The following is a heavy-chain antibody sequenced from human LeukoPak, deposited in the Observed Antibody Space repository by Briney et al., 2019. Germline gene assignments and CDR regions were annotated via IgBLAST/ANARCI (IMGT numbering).Heavy chain of an antibody. Sequence: GSLRLSCAASGFPFSNYALSWVRQAPGKGLEWVSDISGSGGSTYYADSVKGRFTISRDNSKNTMYLQMNSLRAEDTAVYYCAKRIQSAMAMGYWGQGTLVTVSS. J-gene: IGHJ4*02. D-gene: IGHD5-18*01. V-gene: IGHV3-23*01. CDR2: ISGSGGST. CDR3: AKRIQSAMAMGY. CDR1: GFPFSNYA.